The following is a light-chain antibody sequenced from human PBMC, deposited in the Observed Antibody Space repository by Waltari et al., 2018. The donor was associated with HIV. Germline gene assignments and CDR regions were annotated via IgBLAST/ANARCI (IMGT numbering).Light chain of an antibody. V-gene: IGKV1-27*01. J-gene: IGKJ1*01. CDR3: QKYNNAPHT. CDR1: QDIGDS. CDR2: RAS. Sequence: DVRMTQSPSSLSASVGDRVTITYRATQDIGDSFAWYQQKPGQGPKLLIFRASTLHSGVSSRVSGSGSRTCFTLSITSLQPEDVATYFCQKYNNAPHTFGQGTKVE.